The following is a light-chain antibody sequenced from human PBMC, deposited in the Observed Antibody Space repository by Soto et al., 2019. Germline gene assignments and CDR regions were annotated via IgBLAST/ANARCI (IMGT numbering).Light chain of an antibody. J-gene: IGKJ4*01. CDR3: QQYANFPPS. CDR2: DAS. V-gene: IGKV1-33*01. CDR1: QDVSYF. Sequence: DIQLTQSPSSLSASVGDSVTITCQASQDVSYFLNWFQVKSGEAPKLLIYDASNLETGVPSRFSGSGSGTHLSFTISTLQPEDIATYYCQQYANFPPSFGGGTKVEIK.